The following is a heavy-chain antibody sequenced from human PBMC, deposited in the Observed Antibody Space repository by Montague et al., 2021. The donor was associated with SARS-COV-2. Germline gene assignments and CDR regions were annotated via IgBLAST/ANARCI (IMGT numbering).Heavy chain of an antibody. D-gene: IGHD6-13*01. CDR3: ARKGMKYISIWSTGVNWFDP. CDR1: GGSISSSSYY. Sequence: SETLSLTCTVSGGSISSSSYYWGWIRQPPGKGLEWIGSIYYSGSTYYNPSLKSRVTISVDTSKNQFSLKLSSVTAADTAVYYCARKGMKYISIWSTGVNWFDPWGQGTLVTVSS. CDR2: IYYSGST. V-gene: IGHV4-39*01. J-gene: IGHJ5*02.